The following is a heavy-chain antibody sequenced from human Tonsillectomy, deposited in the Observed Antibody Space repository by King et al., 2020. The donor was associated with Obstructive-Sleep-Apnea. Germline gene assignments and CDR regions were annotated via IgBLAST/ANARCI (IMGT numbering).Heavy chain of an antibody. CDR1: GGSISSGGYY. CDR2: IYYSGST. CDR3: ARDGPYYYDSSGYYPTGWFDP. D-gene: IGHD3-22*01. Sequence: QLQESGPGLVKPSKTLSLTCTVSGGSISSGGYYWSWIRQHPGKGLEWIGYIYYSGSTYYNPSLKSRVTISVDTSKNQFSLKLSSVTAADTAVYYCARDGPYYYDSSGYYPTGWFDPWGQGTLVTVSS. J-gene: IGHJ5*02. V-gene: IGHV4-31*03.